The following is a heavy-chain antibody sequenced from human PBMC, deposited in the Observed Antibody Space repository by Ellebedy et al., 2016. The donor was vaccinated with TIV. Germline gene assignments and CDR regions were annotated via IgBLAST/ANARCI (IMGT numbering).Heavy chain of an antibody. V-gene: IGHV3-7*01. D-gene: IGHD4-23*01. CDR1: GFTFSSYA. CDR3: ASHKDVLGGD. CDR2: IKQDGSER. Sequence: GGSLRLSXAASGFTFSSYAMSWVRQAPGKGLEWVANIKQDGSERYYVASVKGRFTISRDNAKNSLFLQMNSLRAEDTAVYFCASHKDVLGGDWGQGTLITVSS. J-gene: IGHJ4*02.